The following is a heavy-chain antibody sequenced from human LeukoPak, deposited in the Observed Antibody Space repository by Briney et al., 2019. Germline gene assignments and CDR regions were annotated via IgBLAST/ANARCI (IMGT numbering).Heavy chain of an antibody. J-gene: IGHJ4*02. D-gene: IGHD3-22*01. Sequence: GGSLRLSCAASGFTFSSYGMHWVRQAPGKGLEWVAFIRYDGSNKYYADSVKGRFTISRDNSKNTLYLQMNSPRAEDTAVYYCAKTEYYYDSSGYDYWGQGTLVTVSS. V-gene: IGHV3-30*02. CDR2: IRYDGSNK. CDR3: AKTEYYYDSSGYDY. CDR1: GFTFSSYG.